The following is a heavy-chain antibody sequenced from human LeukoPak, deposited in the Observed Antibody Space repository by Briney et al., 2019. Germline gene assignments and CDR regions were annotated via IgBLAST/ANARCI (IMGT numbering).Heavy chain of an antibody. J-gene: IGHJ6*03. CDR3: AKGLGYCSGGSCYSSLAIHYYMDV. CDR1: GFTFSSYS. V-gene: IGHV3-21*01. D-gene: IGHD2-15*01. Sequence: PGGSLRLSCAASGFTFSSYSMNWVRQAPGKGLEWVSSISSSSSYIYYADSVKGRFTISRDNAKNSLYLQMNSPRAEDTAVYYCAKGLGYCSGGSCYSSLAIHYYMDVWGKGTTVTVSS. CDR2: ISSSSSYI.